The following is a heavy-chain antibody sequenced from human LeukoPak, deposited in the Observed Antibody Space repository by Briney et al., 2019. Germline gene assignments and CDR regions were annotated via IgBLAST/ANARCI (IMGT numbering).Heavy chain of an antibody. CDR2: IYYSGST. CDR1: GGSISSGDYY. V-gene: IGHV4-30-4*08. Sequence: SETLSLTCTVSGGSISSGDYYWSWIRQPPGKGLEWIGYIYYSGSTYYNPSLKSRVTISVDTSKNQFSLKLSSVTAADTAVYYCARLLSYYGSVDGWFDPWGQGTLVTVSS. CDR3: ARLLSYYGSVDGWFDP. J-gene: IGHJ5*02. D-gene: IGHD3-10*01.